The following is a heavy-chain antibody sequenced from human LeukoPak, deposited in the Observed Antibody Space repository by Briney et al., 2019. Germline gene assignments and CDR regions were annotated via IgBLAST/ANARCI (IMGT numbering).Heavy chain of an antibody. CDR1: GGSISSYY. Sequence: PSETLSLTCTVSGGSISSYYWSWIGQPPGKGLEWIGYIYYSGSTNYNPSLKSRVTISVDTSKNQFSLKLSSVTAADTAVYYCARVFWSGYYPHLDYWGQGTLVTVSS. CDR2: IYYSGST. D-gene: IGHD3-3*01. CDR3: ARVFWSGYYPHLDY. V-gene: IGHV4-59*01. J-gene: IGHJ4*02.